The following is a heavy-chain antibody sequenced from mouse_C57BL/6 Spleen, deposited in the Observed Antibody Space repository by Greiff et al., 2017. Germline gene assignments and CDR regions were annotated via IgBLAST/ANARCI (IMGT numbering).Heavy chain of an antibody. J-gene: IGHJ4*01. D-gene: IGHD1-1*01. CDR1: GYAFTNYL. Sequence: VQLQQSGAELVRPGTSVQVSCKASGYAFTNYLIEWVKQRPGQGLEWIGVINPGSGGTNYNEKFKGKATLTADKSSSTAYMQLSSLTSEDSAVYFCARRNFGTTNAMDYWGQGTSVTVSS. CDR2: INPGSGGT. CDR3: ARRNFGTTNAMDY. V-gene: IGHV1-54*01.